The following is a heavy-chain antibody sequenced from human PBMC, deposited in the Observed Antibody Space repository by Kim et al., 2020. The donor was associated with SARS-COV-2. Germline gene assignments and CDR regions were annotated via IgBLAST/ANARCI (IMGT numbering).Heavy chain of an antibody. J-gene: IGHJ4*02. D-gene: IGHD3-10*01. V-gene: IGHV1-69*01. Sequence: QKFQGRVTITADASTSTAYMELSSLRSEDTAVYYCARVDSRLLWFGELFYWGQGTLVTVSS. CDR3: ARVDSRLLWFGELFY.